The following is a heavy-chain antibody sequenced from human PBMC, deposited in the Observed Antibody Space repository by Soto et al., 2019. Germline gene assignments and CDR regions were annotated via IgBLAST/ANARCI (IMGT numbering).Heavy chain of an antibody. J-gene: IGHJ3*02. CDR3: ARLPSFDYDIFLGPSVAFDI. D-gene: IGHD3-9*01. V-gene: IGHV4-39*01. CDR2: IYYSGST. CDR1: GGSISSSSYY. Sequence: SETLSLTCTVSGGSISSSSYYWGWIRQPPGKGLEWIGSIYYSGSTYYNPSLKSRVTISVDTSKNQFSLKLSSVTAADTAVYYCARLPSFDYDIFLGPSVAFDIWGQGTMVT.